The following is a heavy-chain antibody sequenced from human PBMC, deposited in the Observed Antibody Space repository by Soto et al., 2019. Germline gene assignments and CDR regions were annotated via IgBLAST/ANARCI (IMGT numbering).Heavy chain of an antibody. D-gene: IGHD5-12*01. CDR1: GGSISSGDYY. J-gene: IGHJ5*02. V-gene: IGHV4-30-4*01. CDR2: IYYSGST. Sequence: KPSETLSLTCTVSGGSISSGDYYWSWIRQPPGKGLEWIGYIYYSGSTYYNPSLKSRVTISVDTSKNQFSLRLSSVTAADTAVYYCARIVATIVPNWFDPWGQGTLVTVSS. CDR3: ARIVATIVPNWFDP.